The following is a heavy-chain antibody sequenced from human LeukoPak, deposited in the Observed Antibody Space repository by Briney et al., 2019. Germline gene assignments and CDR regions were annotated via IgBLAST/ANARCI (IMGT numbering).Heavy chain of an antibody. CDR2: INHSGST. CDR3: ARYGYYYGSGNTD. V-gene: IGHV4-34*01. CDR1: GGSFSGYY. J-gene: IGHJ4*02. Sequence: SETLSLTYAVYGGSFSGYYWSWIRQPPGKGLEWIGEINHSGSTNYNPSLKSRVTISVDTSKNQFSLKLSSVTAADTAVYYCARYGYYYGSGNTDWGQGTLVTVSS. D-gene: IGHD3-10*01.